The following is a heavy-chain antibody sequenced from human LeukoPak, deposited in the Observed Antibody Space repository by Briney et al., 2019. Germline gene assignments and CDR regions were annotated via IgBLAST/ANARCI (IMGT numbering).Heavy chain of an antibody. V-gene: IGHV3-30-3*01. D-gene: IGHD3-10*01. CDR3: AKDSYYGSGARGYFDY. CDR2: ISYDGSNK. J-gene: IGHJ4*02. Sequence: PGGSLRLSCAASGFTFSSYAMHWVRQAPGKGLEWVAVISYDGSNKYYADSVKGRFTISRDNSKNTLYLQMNSLRAEDTAVYYCAKDSYYGSGARGYFDYWGQGTLVTVSS. CDR1: GFTFSSYA.